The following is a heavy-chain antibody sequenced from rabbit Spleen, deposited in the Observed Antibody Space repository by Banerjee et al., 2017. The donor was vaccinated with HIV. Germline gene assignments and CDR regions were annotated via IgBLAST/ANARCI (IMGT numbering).Heavy chain of an antibody. D-gene: IGHD1-1*01. CDR1: GFSFSNKAV. V-gene: IGHV1S45*01. CDR2: INAYTGKP. J-gene: IGHJ4*01. CDR3: ARDLGSVVGWNFNL. Sequence: QEQLVESGGGLVQPGGSLKLSCKASGFSFSNKAVMCWVRQAPGKGLQWIACINAYTGKPVYATWAKGRFTISRTSSTTVTLQMTGLTAADTATYFCARDLGSVVGWNFNLWGPGTLVTVS.